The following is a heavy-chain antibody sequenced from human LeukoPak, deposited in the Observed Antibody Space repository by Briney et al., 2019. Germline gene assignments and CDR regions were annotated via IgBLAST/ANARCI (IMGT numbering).Heavy chain of an antibody. CDR1: GGTFSSYT. CDR3: ASSPAVLTGYYSPFDY. Sequence: SVKVSCKASGGTFSSYTISWVRQAPGQGLEWMGRIIPILGIANYVQKFQGRVTITADKSTSTAYMELSSLRSEDTAVYYCASSPAVLTGYYSPFDYWGQGTLVTVSS. CDR2: IIPILGIA. V-gene: IGHV1-69*02. J-gene: IGHJ4*02. D-gene: IGHD3-9*01.